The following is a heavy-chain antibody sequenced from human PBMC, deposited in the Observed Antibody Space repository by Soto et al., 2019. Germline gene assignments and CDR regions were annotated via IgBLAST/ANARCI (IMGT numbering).Heavy chain of an antibody. V-gene: IGHV3-7*03. J-gene: IGHJ4*02. Sequence: VQFVQSGGGLVQPGGSLRLSCEASGFTFSHYWMSWVRQAPGKGLEWVAFIDQGGLETHYADSVKGRLTLSRDNAKTPVLLEMRYLRAEDTAMYYCASTILIRYFDNWGQGTPVTVSS. CDR1: GFTFSHYW. CDR3: ASTILIRYFDN. CDR2: IDQGGLET. D-gene: IGHD2-8*01.